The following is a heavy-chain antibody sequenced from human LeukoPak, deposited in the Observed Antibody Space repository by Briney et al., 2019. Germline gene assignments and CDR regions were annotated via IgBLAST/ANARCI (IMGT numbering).Heavy chain of an antibody. Sequence: GGSLRLSCAASGFTISDHYMNWVRQAPGKGLEWVSYVSSSGSTIYYADSVKGRFTISRDNAKNSLYLQMNSLRAEDTAVYYCARDCGGGSCYGPYDAFDIWGQGTMVTVSS. V-gene: IGHV3-11*04. D-gene: IGHD2-15*01. CDR2: VSSSGSTI. J-gene: IGHJ3*02. CDR1: GFTISDHY. CDR3: ARDCGGGSCYGPYDAFDI.